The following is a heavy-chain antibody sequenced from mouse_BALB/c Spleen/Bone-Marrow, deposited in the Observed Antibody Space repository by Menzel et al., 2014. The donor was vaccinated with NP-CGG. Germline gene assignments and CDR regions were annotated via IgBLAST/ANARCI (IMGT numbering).Heavy chain of an antibody. Sequence: VQLQQSGPELVRHGVSVNISCKGSGYTFTDYAMHWVKQSHAKSLEWIGVISTYSGNTNYNQKFKGKATMTVDKSSSTAYMELARFTSEDSAIYYCARSDYGSRGGYFDYWGQGSTLSVSS. D-gene: IGHD1-1*01. J-gene: IGHJ2*01. CDR1: GYTFTDYA. CDR2: ISTYSGNT. CDR3: ARSDYGSRGGYFDY. V-gene: IGHV1-67*01.